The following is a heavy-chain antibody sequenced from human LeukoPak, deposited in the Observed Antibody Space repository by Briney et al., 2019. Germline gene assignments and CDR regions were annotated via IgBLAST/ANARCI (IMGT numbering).Heavy chain of an antibody. CDR2: IYHSGST. CDR3: VSYYYGSGRGGDY. CDR1: GYSISSGYY. Sequence: SETLSLTCAVSGYSISSGYYWGWIRQPPGKGLEWIGSIYHSGSTYYNPSLKSRVTISVDTSKNQFSLKLSSVTAADTAVYYCVSYYYGSGRGGDYWGQGTLVTVSS. J-gene: IGHJ4*02. D-gene: IGHD3-10*01. V-gene: IGHV4-38-2*01.